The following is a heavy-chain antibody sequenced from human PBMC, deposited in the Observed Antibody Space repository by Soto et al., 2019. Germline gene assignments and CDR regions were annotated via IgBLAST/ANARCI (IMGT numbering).Heavy chain of an antibody. CDR1: GFTFSNYG. D-gene: IGHD2-15*01. CDR3: EKDPGYCVSGRCYSDY. V-gene: IGHV3-30*18. J-gene: IGHJ4*02. Sequence: QVQLVESGGGVVQPGRSLRLSCAASGFTFSNYGMHWVRQAPGKGLEWVAVISYDGINKYYADSVKGRFTISRDNSKNTLYLQMNSLRTEDTAVYYCEKDPGYCVSGRCYSDYWGQGTLVTVSS. CDR2: ISYDGINK.